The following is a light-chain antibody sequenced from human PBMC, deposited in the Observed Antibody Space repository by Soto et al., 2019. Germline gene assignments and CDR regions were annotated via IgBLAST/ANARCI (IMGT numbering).Light chain of an antibody. J-gene: IGLJ1*01. V-gene: IGLV2-14*01. CDR3: SSYTTSSSYV. CDR2: DVT. CDR1: SSDVGGYIY. Sequence: QSVLTQPASVSGSPGQSITISCTGTSSDVGGYIYVSWYQQHPGKAPKLMIYDVTSRPSGVSYRFSGSKSGNTASLTISGLQAEDEADYYGSSYTTSSSYVFGTGTNVTVL.